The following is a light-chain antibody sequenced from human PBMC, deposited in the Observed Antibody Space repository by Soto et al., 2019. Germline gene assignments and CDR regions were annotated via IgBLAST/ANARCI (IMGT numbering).Light chain of an antibody. J-gene: IGKJ4*01. CDR3: QQYGSSPPVT. Sequence: EVVLTQSPGTLSLSPGERATLSCRASQSVSSSFLAWYQQKPGQAPRLLIHAASTGATGIPARFRGSGSGTDFTLTISRLEPEDLAAYYCQQYGSSPPVTFGGGTKVDIK. CDR1: QSVSSSF. CDR2: AAS. V-gene: IGKV3-20*01.